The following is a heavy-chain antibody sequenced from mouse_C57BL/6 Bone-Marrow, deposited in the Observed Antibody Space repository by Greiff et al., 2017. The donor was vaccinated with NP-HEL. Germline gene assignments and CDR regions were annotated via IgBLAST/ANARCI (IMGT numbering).Heavy chain of an antibody. CDR3: ARRMITTRYFDV. Sequence: VQLQQPGAELVMPGASVKLSCKASGYTFTSYWMHWVKQRPGQGLEWIGEIDPSDSYTNYNQKFKGKSTLTVDKSSSTAYMQLSSLTSEDSAVYYCARRMITTRYFDVWGTGTTVTVSS. J-gene: IGHJ1*03. CDR1: GYTFTSYW. D-gene: IGHD2-4*01. CDR2: IDPSDSYT. V-gene: IGHV1-69*01.